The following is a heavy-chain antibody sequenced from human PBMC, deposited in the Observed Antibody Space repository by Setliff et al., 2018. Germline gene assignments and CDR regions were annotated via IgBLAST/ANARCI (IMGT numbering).Heavy chain of an antibody. CDR3: ARDEGSSYFYGMDV. CDR2: IYYSGCT. V-gene: IGHV4-59*01. J-gene: IGHJ6*02. Sequence: PSETLSLTCTVSGGSISSYYWSWIRQPPGKGLEWIGYIYYSGCTNYNPSLKSRVTISVDTSKNQFSLKLSSVTAADTAVYYCARDEGSSYFYGMDVWGQGTTVTVSS. D-gene: IGHD6-13*01. CDR1: GGSISSYY.